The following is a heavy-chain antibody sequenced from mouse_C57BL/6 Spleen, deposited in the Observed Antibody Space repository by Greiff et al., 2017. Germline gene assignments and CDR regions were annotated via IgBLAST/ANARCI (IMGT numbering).Heavy chain of an antibody. CDR2: ISSGGSYT. D-gene: IGHD3-2*02. CDR3: ASQTAQATGYYFDY. Sequence: VQLKESGGDLVKPGGSLKLSCAASGFTFSSYGMSWVRQTPDKRLEWVATISSGGSYTYYPDSVKGRFTISRDNAKNTLYLQMSSLKSEDTAMYYCASQTAQATGYYFDYWGQGTTLTVSS. V-gene: IGHV5-6*01. CDR1: GFTFSSYG. J-gene: IGHJ2*01.